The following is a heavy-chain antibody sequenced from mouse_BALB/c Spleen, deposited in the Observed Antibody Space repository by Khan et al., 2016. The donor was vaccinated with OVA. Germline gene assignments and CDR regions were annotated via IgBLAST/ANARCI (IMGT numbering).Heavy chain of an antibody. CDR2: IYPSDSYT. V-gene: IGHV1-69*02. CDR3: TSEGGDGSSFAY. J-gene: IGHJ3*01. CDR1: GYTFTNYW. Sequence: QVQLQQPGTELVRPGASVKLSCKASGYTFTNYWINWVRQRSGQGLEWIGNIYPSDSYTNYNQTFKDKATLTVDKSSSTAYIQLSSPTSEDAAVDYCTSEGGDGSSFAYWGQGTLVTVSA. D-gene: IGHD2-3*01.